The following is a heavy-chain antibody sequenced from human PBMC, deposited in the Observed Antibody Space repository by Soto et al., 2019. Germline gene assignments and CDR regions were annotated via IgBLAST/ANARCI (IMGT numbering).Heavy chain of an antibody. D-gene: IGHD3-22*01. CDR1: ASTFTSYP. J-gene: IGHJ6*02. CDR3: ARDLRDRYYYDSSGYGYHYYSGMDV. V-gene: IGHV3-30-3*01. Sequence: PGGSLRLSCTASASTFTSYPMHWVRQAPGKGREWVAVISYDGTNKYFAYSVKGRFTISRDKSTNTLYLQMNSLRAEDTAVYYCARDLRDRYYYDSSGYGYHYYSGMDVWGQGTTVTVSS. CDR2: ISYDGTNK.